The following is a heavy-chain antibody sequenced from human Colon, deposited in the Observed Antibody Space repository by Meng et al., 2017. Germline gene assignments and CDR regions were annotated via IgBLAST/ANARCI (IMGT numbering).Heavy chain of an antibody. V-gene: IGHV4-4*02. CDR1: GGSTSSSNW. CDR2: IYHSGST. Sequence: QVQRQESGPGLVKPSGTLSLPCAVSGGSTSSSNWWSWVRQPPGKGLEWIGEIYHSGSTNYNPPLKSRVTISVDKSKNQFSLKLSSVTAADTAVYYCARYYYDSSGVTYFDPWGQGTLVTVSS. CDR3: ARYYYDSSGVTYFDP. D-gene: IGHD3-22*01. J-gene: IGHJ5*02.